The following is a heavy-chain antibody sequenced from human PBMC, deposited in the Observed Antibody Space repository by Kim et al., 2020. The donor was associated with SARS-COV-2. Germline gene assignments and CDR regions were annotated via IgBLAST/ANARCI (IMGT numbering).Heavy chain of an antibody. V-gene: IGHV4-39*01. CDR2: GST. Sequence: GSTYDTPSRKSRFTISIDTSKNQFSLKLSSVTAADTAVYYCARIVSAVAGLWGQGTLVTVSS. CDR3: ARIVSAVAGL. J-gene: IGHJ4*02. D-gene: IGHD6-19*01.